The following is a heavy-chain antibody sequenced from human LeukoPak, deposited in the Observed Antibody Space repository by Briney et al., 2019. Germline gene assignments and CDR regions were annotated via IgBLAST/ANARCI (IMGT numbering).Heavy chain of an antibody. Sequence: SDTLSLTCSVSGGSISSSSSYWGWIRKPPGKGLEWIESIYYSGSSFDNPALKSRVTISVDTSKNQFSLKLSSVTAADTAVYYCARHRSGWLQSSFDYWGQGTLVTVSS. CDR2: IYYSGSS. CDR3: ARHRSGWLQSSFDY. D-gene: IGHD5-24*01. CDR1: GGSISSSSSY. J-gene: IGHJ4*02. V-gene: IGHV4-39*01.